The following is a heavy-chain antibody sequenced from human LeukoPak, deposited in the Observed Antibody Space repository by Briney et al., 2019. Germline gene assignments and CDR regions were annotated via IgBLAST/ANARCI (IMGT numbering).Heavy chain of an antibody. CDR3: ARDPERFGEFLADY. D-gene: IGHD3-10*01. V-gene: IGHV1-8*01. CDR1: GYTFTSYD. Sequence: GASVKVSCKASGYTFTSYDINWVRQATGQGLEWMGWMKPNSGNTGYAQKFQGRVTMTRNTSINTAYMELSSLRSEDTAVYYCARDPERFGEFLADYWGQGTLVTVSS. J-gene: IGHJ4*02. CDR2: MKPNSGNT.